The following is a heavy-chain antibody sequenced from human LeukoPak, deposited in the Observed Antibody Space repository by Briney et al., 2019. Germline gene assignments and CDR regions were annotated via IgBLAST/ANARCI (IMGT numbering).Heavy chain of an antibody. CDR3: ARGNYGSEKYCYCYYGLDV. CDR2: FYPGDSDT. D-gene: IGHD3-10*01. Sequence: GGALKISCKGSGYSFPNYWIAWVPQMPGKGLEWMGIFYPGDSDTRYSPSFQGQVTISADKTTSTTYLQRSSLQASDTAMDYCARGNYGSEKYCYCYYGLDVWGQGTTVTVSS. J-gene: IGHJ6*02. CDR1: GYSFPNYW. V-gene: IGHV5-51*01.